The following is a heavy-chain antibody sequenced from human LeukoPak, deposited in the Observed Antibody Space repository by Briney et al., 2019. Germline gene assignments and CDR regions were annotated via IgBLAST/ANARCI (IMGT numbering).Heavy chain of an antibody. V-gene: IGHV4-34*01. CDR3: ARGGMTTVVTHQGYYFDY. CDR1: GFTFSTYW. Sequence: PGGSLRLSCAASGFTFSTYWMSWIRQPPGXXXEWIGEINHSGSTNYNPSLKSRVTISVDTSKNQFSLKLSSVTAADTAVYYCARGGMTTVVTHQGYYFDYWGQGTLVTVSS. D-gene: IGHD4-23*01. J-gene: IGHJ4*02. CDR2: INHSGST.